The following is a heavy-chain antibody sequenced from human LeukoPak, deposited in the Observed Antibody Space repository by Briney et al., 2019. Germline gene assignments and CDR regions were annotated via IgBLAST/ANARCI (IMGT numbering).Heavy chain of an antibody. CDR3: ARAHYKYSSSWYLGGGFDY. CDR1: GFTFSSYW. D-gene: IGHD6-13*01. V-gene: IGHV3-7*01. Sequence: GGSLRLSCAASGFTFSSYWMSWVRQAPGKGLEWVANIKQDGSEKYYVDSVKGRFTISRDNAKNSLYLQMNSLRAEDTAVYYCARAHYKYSSSWYLGGGFDYWGQGTLVTVSS. CDR2: IKQDGSEK. J-gene: IGHJ4*02.